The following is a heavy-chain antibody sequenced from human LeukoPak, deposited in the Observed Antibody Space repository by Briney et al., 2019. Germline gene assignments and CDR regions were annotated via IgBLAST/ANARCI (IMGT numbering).Heavy chain of an antibody. V-gene: IGHV4-39*01. Sequence: SETLSLTCTVSGDSISSSSYYWVWIRQPPGKGLEWIANIYYSGNTYYNPSLESRVTISVDTSKNQLSLNVSSVTAADKAVYYCARHRYSGSYYWFDPWGQGTLVTVSS. CDR3: ARHRYSGSYYWFDP. J-gene: IGHJ5*02. CDR2: IYYSGNT. CDR1: GDSISSSSYY. D-gene: IGHD1-26*01.